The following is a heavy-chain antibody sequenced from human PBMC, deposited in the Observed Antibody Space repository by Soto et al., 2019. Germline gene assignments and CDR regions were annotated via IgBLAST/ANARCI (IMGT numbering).Heavy chain of an antibody. CDR1: GDSVSTASVA. J-gene: IGHJ3*02. CDR3: ARGRDSAFDI. D-gene: IGHD2-15*01. V-gene: IGHV6-1*01. CDR2: TYYRSKWIS. Sequence: QTLSLTCAISGDSVSTASVAWNWIRQSPSRGLEWLGRTYYRSKWISDYAVSVKSRIVINPDTPKNQFSLQLNSVTPEDTAVYYCARGRDSAFDIWGQGTMVTVSS.